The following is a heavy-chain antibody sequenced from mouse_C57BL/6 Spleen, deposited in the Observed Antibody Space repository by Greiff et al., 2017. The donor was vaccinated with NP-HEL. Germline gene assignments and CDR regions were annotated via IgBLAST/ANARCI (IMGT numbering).Heavy chain of an antibody. J-gene: IGHJ1*03. CDR3: ARVYFDV. V-gene: IGHV1-26*01. CDR2: INPNNGGT. CDR1: GYTFTDYY. Sequence: VQLQQSGPELVKPGASVKISCKASGYTFTDYYMNWVKQSHGKSLEWIGDINPNNGGTSYNQKFKGKATLTVDKSSRTAYMELRSLTSEDSAVYYCARVYFDVWGTGTTVTVSS.